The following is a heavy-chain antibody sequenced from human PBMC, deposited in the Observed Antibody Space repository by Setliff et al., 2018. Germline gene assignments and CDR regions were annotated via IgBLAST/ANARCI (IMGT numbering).Heavy chain of an antibody. D-gene: IGHD2-2*02. CDR1: GFTFSSYA. CDR3: AKDGFQLLDPYYFDY. J-gene: IGHJ4*02. Sequence: GGSLRLSCAASGFTFSSYAMSWVRQAPGKGLEWVAFIRYDGSNKYYADSVKGRFTISRDNSKNTLYLQMNSLRAEDTAVYYCAKDGFQLLDPYYFDYWGQGTLVTVSS. CDR2: IRYDGSNK. V-gene: IGHV3-30*02.